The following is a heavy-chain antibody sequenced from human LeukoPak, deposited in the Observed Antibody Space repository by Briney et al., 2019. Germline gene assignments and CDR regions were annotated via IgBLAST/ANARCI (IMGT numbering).Heavy chain of an antibody. CDR2: IYYTGRT. J-gene: IGHJ4*02. V-gene: IGHV4-39*01. D-gene: IGHD3-10*01. CDR3: ARHSPLVRGVDF. Sequence: PSETLSLTCTVSDGSLSSSSYYWGWIPPPPGKGLESIGNIYYTGRTFYNPSLKSRVTISVDTSKNQFSLKLSSMTAADTAVYYCARHSPLVRGVDFWGQGTLVTVSS. CDR1: DGSLSSSSYY.